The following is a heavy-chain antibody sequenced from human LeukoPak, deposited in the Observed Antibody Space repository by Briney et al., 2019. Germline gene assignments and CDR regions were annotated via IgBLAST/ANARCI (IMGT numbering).Heavy chain of an antibody. V-gene: IGHV3-48*02. CDR1: GFTFSSYV. CDR3: VRDPDALDF. CDR2: IRSSGSPI. Sequence: GGSLRLSCAASGFTFSSYVMSWVRQAPGKGLEWVSYIRSSGSPIYYADSVRGRFTISRDNAKNSLYLQMNSLRDEDTAVYYCVRDPDALDFWGQGTPVTVSS. J-gene: IGHJ4*02.